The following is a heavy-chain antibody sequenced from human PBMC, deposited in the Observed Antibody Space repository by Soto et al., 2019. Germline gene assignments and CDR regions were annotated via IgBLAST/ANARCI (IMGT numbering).Heavy chain of an antibody. CDR3: ARVYCSSTSCYSYYYYGMDV. CDR1: GGTFSSYA. V-gene: IGHV1-69*13. D-gene: IGHD2-2*02. CDR2: IIPIFGTA. Sequence: EASVKVSCKASGGTFSSYAISWVRQAPGQGLEWMGGIIPIFGTANYAQKFQGRVTITADESTSTAYMELSSLRSEDTAVYYCARVYCSSTSCYSYYYYGMDVWGQGTTVTVSS. J-gene: IGHJ6*02.